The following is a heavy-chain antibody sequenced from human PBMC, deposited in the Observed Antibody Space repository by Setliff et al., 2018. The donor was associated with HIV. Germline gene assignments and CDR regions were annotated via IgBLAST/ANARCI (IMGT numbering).Heavy chain of an antibody. CDR1: RYTFTDYY. CDR2: IDPVNGET. Sequence: ASVKVSCKASRYTFTDYYIHWVQQAPGKGLEWMGRIDPVNGETTYAENFQGRVAITADTSTDTAYLKLSSLKSDDTAVYYCATSRVVRRVPLPFDYWGQGALVTVSS. J-gene: IGHJ4*01. CDR3: ATSRVVRRVPLPFDY. D-gene: IGHD3-10*01. V-gene: IGHV1-69-2*01.